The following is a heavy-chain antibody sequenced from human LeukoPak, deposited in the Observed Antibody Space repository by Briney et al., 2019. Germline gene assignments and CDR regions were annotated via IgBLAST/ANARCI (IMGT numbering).Heavy chain of an antibody. D-gene: IGHD6-19*01. J-gene: IGHJ4*02. CDR3: AKGTSSGWYYFDY. V-gene: IGHV4-34*01. CDR2: IYHSGST. CDR1: GGSFSGYY. Sequence: SETLSLICAVYGGSFSGYYWSWIRQPPGKGLEWIGSIYHSGSTYYNPSLKSRVTISVDTSKNQFSLKLDSVTAADTAVYYCAKGTSSGWYYFDYWGQGTLVTVS.